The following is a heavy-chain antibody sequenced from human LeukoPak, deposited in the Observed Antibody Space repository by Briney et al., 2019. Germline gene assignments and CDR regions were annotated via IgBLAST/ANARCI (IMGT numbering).Heavy chain of an antibody. CDR3: ARNWFDP. CDR1: GFTVSSDY. V-gene: IGHV3-53*05. J-gene: IGHJ5*02. Sequence: GGSLRLSCAASGFTVSSDYMSWVRQAPGKGLEWVSVIYSGGSTYYADSVKGRFTISKDKSKNTVYLQMNSLRFEDTAMYYCARNWFDPWGQGTLVTVSS. CDR2: IYSGGST.